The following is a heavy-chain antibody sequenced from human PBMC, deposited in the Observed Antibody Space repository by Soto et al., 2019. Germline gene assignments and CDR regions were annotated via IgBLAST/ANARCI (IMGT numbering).Heavy chain of an antibody. CDR2: IIPVFGTP. CDR1: GGSLSNYG. Sequence: QVQLVQSGAEVKKPGSSVKVSCKASGGSLSNYGISWVRQAPGQGLEWMGAIIPVFGTPNYAQKFQDRVTIPADESTTTVYMEVRSLTSEDTAVYYRARGDATKIVVTTYYAMDVWGQGTTVTVSS. V-gene: IGHV1-69*12. J-gene: IGHJ6*02. CDR3: ARGDATKIVVTTYYAMDV. D-gene: IGHD3-22*01.